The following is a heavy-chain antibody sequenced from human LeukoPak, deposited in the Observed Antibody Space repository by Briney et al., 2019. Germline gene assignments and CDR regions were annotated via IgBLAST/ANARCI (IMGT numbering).Heavy chain of an antibody. Sequence: ASVKVSCKVSGYTLTELSMHWVRQAPRKGLEWMGGFDPEDGETIYAQKFQGRVTMTEDTSTDTAYMELSSLRSEDTAVHYCATVVAGPFDYWGQGTLVTVSS. J-gene: IGHJ4*02. V-gene: IGHV1-24*01. CDR1: GYTLTELS. CDR3: ATVVAGPFDY. D-gene: IGHD6-19*01. CDR2: FDPEDGET.